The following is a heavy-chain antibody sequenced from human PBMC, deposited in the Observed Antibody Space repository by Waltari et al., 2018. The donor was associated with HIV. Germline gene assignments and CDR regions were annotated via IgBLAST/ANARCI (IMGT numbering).Heavy chain of an antibody. D-gene: IGHD2-15*01. J-gene: IGHJ6*01. V-gene: IGHV4-4*08. CDR1: GDSMQTYY. Sequence: VQLQKSGPRLVKPSVTLSLICNVAGDSMQTYYWCWIRQTPAKGLVWLGFVDASGSTRHVRGPAVFNPSSGRGVSVVAALSKSHVALWLLSVTTADTGVYFCARGDCRTGSCLLLRFPFDLWGQGIAVSVSS. CDR3: ARGDCRTGSCLLLRFPFDL. CDR2: VDASGST.